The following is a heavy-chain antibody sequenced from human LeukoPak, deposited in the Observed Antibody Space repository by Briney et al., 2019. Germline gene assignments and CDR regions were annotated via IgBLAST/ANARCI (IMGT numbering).Heavy chain of an antibody. D-gene: IGHD1-14*01. J-gene: IGHJ4*02. Sequence: GGSLRLSCAASGFTFSSYAMHWVRQAPGKGLEWVAVISYDGSNKYYADSVKGRFTISRDNSKNTLYLQMNSLRVEDTAVYSCAKGSLRPTPTTEYSDYWGQGTLVTVSS. CDR2: ISYDGSNK. CDR3: AKGSLRPTPTTEYSDY. V-gene: IGHV3-30-3*01. CDR1: GFTFSSYA.